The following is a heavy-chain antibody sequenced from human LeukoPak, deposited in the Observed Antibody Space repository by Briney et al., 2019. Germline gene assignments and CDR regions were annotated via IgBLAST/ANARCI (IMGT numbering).Heavy chain of an antibody. J-gene: IGHJ4*02. Sequence: SETLSLTCTVFGGSISSYYWSWIRQPPGKGLEWIGYIYYSGSTYYNPSLKSRVTISVDTSKNQFSLKLSSVTAADTAVYYCAKTLGVGATSGDYWGQGTLVTVSS. V-gene: IGHV4-59*08. CDR1: GGSISSYY. CDR2: IYYSGST. D-gene: IGHD1-26*01. CDR3: AKTLGVGATSGDY.